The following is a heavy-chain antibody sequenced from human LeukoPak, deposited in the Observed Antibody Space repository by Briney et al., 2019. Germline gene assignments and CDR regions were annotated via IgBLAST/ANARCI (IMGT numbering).Heavy chain of an antibody. J-gene: IGHJ4*02. CDR3: AKSVGYGLIDK. D-gene: IGHD5-12*01. CDR2: IYYTGST. V-gene: IGHV4-39*01. Sequence: SETLSLTCSVSGASLSTSPYYWGWIRQPPGKGLEWIGNIYYTGSTYYNVSLNSRVTISIDTSKNLFSLRLNSMTAADTAVYYCAKSVGYGLIDKWGQGTLVTVSS. CDR1: GASLSTSPYY.